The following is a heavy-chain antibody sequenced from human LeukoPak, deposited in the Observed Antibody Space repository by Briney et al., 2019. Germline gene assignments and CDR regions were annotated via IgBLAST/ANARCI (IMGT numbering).Heavy chain of an antibody. J-gene: IGHJ4*02. D-gene: IGHD3-22*01. CDR2: MYTGGST. V-gene: IGHV3-53*01. CDR1: GFTFSSYS. CDR3: ARAPFYYDSSGYPYFDG. Sequence: PGGSLRLSCAASGFTFSSYSMNWVRQAPGKGLEWVSVMYTGGSTYYADSVKGRFTISRDNSKNTLYLQMNSLRAEDTALYYCARAPFYYDSSGYPYFDGWGQGTLVTVSS.